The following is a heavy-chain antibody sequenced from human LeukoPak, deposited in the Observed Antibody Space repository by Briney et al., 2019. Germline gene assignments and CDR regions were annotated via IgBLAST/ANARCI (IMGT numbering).Heavy chain of an antibody. CDR3: ARIQGSDDAFDI. J-gene: IGHJ3*02. Sequence: PSETLSLTCTGSGGSISSGSYYGSWIRQPAGKGLEWIGRIYTSGSTNYNPSLKSRVTISVDTSKNQFSLKLSSVTAADTAVYYCARIQGSDDAFDIWGQGTMVTVSS. CDR1: GGSISSGSYY. D-gene: IGHD3-10*01. V-gene: IGHV4-61*02. CDR2: IYTSGST.